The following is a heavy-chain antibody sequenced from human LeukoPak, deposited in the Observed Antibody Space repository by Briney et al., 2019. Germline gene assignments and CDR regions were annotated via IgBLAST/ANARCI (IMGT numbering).Heavy chain of an antibody. D-gene: IGHD2-2*01. CDR1: GGAISSGDYY. Sequence: SETLSLTCTVSGGAISSGDYYWSWIRQPPGKGLEWIGYIYYSGSTYYNPSLKSRVTISVDTSKNQFSLKLSSVTAADTAVYYCARVGYCSSTSCEGWFDHWGQGTLVTVSS. CDR3: ARVGYCSSTSCEGWFDH. V-gene: IGHV4-30-4*01. CDR2: IYYSGST. J-gene: IGHJ5*02.